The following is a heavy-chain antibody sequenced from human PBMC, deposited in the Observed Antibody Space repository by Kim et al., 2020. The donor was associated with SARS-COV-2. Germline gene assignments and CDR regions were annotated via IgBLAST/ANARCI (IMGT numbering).Heavy chain of an antibody. CDR1: GFTFSNAW. D-gene: IGHD3-22*01. V-gene: IGHV3-15*01. J-gene: IGHJ4*02. CDR3: TTDPRHYYDSSGYYYDFFFDY. Sequence: GGSLRLSCAASGFTFSNAWMSWVRQAPGKGLEWVGRIKSKTDGGTTDYAAPVKGRFTISRDDSKNTLYLQMNSLKTEDTAVYYCTTDPRHYYDSSGYYYDFFFDYWGQGTLVTVSS. CDR2: IKSKTDGGTT.